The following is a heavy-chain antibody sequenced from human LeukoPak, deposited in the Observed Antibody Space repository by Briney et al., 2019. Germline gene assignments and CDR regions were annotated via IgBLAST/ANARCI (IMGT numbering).Heavy chain of an antibody. CDR3: TTGGLHYYDSFDY. CDR2: IKTKTDGGTT. J-gene: IGHJ4*02. D-gene: IGHD3-22*01. Sequence: GGSLRLSCAASGFTFSNAWMNWVRQAPGKGLEWVGRIKTKTDGGTTDYAAPVKSRFTISRDDSKNTLYLHMNSLKSEDTAVYYCTTGGLHYYDSFDYWGQGTLVTVSS. CDR1: GFTFSNAW. V-gene: IGHV3-15*01.